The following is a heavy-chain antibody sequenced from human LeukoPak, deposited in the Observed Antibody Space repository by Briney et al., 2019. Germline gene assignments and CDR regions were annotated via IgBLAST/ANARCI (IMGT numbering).Heavy chain of an antibody. CDR2: IYSGGST. CDR3: ASEVVVAATFDY. D-gene: IGHD2-15*01. Sequence: GGSLRLSXAASGFTFSSYAMSWVRQAPGKGLEWVSVIYSGGSTYYADSVKGRFTISRDNSKNTLYLQMNSLRAEDTAVYYCASEVVVAATFDYWGQGTLVTVSS. CDR1: GFTFSSYA. V-gene: IGHV3-53*01. J-gene: IGHJ4*02.